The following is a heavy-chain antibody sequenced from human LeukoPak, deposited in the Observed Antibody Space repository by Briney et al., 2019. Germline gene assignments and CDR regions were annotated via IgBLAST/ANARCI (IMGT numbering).Heavy chain of an antibody. V-gene: IGHV1-69*04. Sequence: SVKVSCKASGGTFSSYAISWVRQAPGQGLEWMGRIIPILGIANYAQKFQGRVTIAADKSTSTAYMELSSLRSEDTAVYYCARVAYYGSGRYFDYWGQGTLVTVSS. CDR1: GGTFSSYA. CDR3: ARVAYYGSGRYFDY. D-gene: IGHD3-10*01. J-gene: IGHJ4*02. CDR2: IIPILGIA.